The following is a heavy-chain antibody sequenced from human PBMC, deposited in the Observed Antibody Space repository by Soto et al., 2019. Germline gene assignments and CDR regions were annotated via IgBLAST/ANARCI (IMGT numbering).Heavy chain of an antibody. CDR2: IKSKTDGGTT. D-gene: IGHD6-6*01. J-gene: IGHJ6*02. Sequence: EVQLVESGGGLVKPGGSLRLSCAASGFTFSNAWMNWVRQAPGKGLEWVGRIKSKTDGGTTDYAAPVKGRVTSSRDDSKNTLYLQMNRLKTEDTAVYYCSTGPYSSSSVDYYYGMDVWGQGTTVTVSS. V-gene: IGHV3-15*07. CDR1: GFTFSNAW. CDR3: STGPYSSSSVDYYYGMDV.